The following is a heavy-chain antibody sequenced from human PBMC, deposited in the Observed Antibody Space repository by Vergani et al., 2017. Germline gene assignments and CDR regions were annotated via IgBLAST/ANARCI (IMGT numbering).Heavy chain of an antibody. J-gene: IGHJ5*02. Sequence: QVRLEESGPGLVKPSETLSLTCSVSGGSMSGYYWSWIRQPPGKELEWIGYMYHSGSTNYNPSLETRVTISGDPSKNQFSLKLNSVTAADTAVYYCARVADFYGLGRRLLDLWGQGILVTVSS. CDR2: MYHSGST. V-gene: IGHV4-59*01. CDR1: GGSMSGYY. CDR3: ARVADFYGLGRRLLDL. D-gene: IGHD3-10*01.